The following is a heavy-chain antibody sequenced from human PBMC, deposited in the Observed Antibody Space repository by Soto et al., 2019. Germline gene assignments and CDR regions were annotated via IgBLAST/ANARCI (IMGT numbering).Heavy chain of an antibody. CDR2: ISIYNGDT. D-gene: IGHD2-15*01. CDR3: EREREYCSAPRCYDPGLDV. Sequence: QAQLEQSGTEMRKPGALVKVSCKASGYTFGNFGFTWVRQAPGQGLEWLGWISIYNGDTNYAQEVQERITMTTDTYASTAYMELKSLRSDDTAVYFCEREREYCSAPRCYDPGLDVWGQGTTVIVSS. J-gene: IGHJ6*02. CDR1: GYTFGNFG. V-gene: IGHV1-18*01.